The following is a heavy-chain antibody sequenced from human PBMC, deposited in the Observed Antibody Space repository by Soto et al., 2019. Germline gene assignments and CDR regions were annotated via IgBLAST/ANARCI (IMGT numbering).Heavy chain of an antibody. CDR3: AKNPGYYYDSTSCPGPYYYYGMDV. J-gene: IGHJ6*02. D-gene: IGHD3-22*01. CDR1: EFTFSNYA. V-gene: IGHV3-23*01. CDR2: ISYGGGTT. Sequence: GGSLRLSCAASEFTFSNYAMSWVRQAPGKGLEWVSAISYGGGTTYYADSVKGRFTISRDNSKNTLYLQMNSLRAEDTAVYYCAKNPGYYYDSTSCPGPYYYYGMDVWGQGTTVTGS.